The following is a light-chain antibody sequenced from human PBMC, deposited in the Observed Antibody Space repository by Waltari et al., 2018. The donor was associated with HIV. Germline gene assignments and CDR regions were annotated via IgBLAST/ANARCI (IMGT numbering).Light chain of an antibody. J-gene: IGLJ1*01. V-gene: IGLV2-14*01. CDR1: NSDIGTYDF. CDR2: EVN. Sequence: QSALTQPASVSGSPGQSITISCTGTNSDIGTYDFVSWYQQYPGKAPKLLIYEVNYRRSGVSTRFSGSKSGNTASLTISGLQAEDEADYYCTSSTSNSTPVFGTGTRVSVL. CDR3: TSSTSNSTPV.